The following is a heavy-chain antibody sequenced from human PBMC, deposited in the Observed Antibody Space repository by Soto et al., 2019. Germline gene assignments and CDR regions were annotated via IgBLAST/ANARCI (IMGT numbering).Heavy chain of an antibody. V-gene: IGHV1-69*12. Sequence: QVHLVQSGAEVKKPGSSVRVSCEASGGTFSSYGVSWVRQAPGQGLEWMGGIIPIFGPANYAQNFQGRLTITADESTGTAYMELRGLRAEDTAVYYCASATRFYYETSGQPAWFDPWGQGTLVIVSS. J-gene: IGHJ5*02. CDR2: IIPIFGPA. D-gene: IGHD3-22*01. CDR3: ASATRFYYETSGQPAWFDP. CDR1: GGTFSSYG.